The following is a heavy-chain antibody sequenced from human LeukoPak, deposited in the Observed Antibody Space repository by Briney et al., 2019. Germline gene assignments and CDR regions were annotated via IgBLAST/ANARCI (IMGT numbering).Heavy chain of an antibody. J-gene: IGHJ3*02. V-gene: IGHV4-59*01. CDR1: GGSISSYY. CDR3: ARTYYYDSSGLDDAFDI. D-gene: IGHD3-22*01. Sequence: PSETLSLTCTDSGGSISSYYWSWIRQPPGKGLEWIGYIYYSGSTNYNPSLESRVTISVDTSKNQFSLKLSSVTAADTAVYYCARTYYYDSSGLDDAFDIWGQGTMVTVSS. CDR2: IYYSGST.